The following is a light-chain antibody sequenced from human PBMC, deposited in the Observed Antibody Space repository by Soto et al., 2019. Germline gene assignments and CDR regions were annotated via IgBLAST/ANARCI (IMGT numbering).Light chain of an antibody. CDR2: GAS. CDR3: QQYGSSPTWR. V-gene: IGKV3-20*01. CDR1: QSVSNN. J-gene: IGKJ1*01. Sequence: IGLTQSPATLSLSAGERATLSCRASQSVSNNLVWYQQKPGQAPRLLIYGASSRATGIPDRFSGSGSGTDFTLTISSLEFGDSAVYYCQQYGSSPTWRFAQGTKVAIK.